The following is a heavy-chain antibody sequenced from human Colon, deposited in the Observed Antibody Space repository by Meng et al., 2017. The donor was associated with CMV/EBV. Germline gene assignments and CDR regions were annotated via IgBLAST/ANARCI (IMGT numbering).Heavy chain of an antibody. CDR2: INRVGRT. CDR1: GGSFGDYC. Sequence: LTCAVYGGSFGDYCWSWVRKAPGKGLEWVEEINRVGRTNYNPSLKNRVSILVDTSKNQFSLILNSVTAADTAVYYCARGGATPMVLRYWGQGTLVTVSS. CDR3: ARGGATPMVLRY. D-gene: IGHD5-18*01. J-gene: IGHJ4*02. V-gene: IGHV4-34*01.